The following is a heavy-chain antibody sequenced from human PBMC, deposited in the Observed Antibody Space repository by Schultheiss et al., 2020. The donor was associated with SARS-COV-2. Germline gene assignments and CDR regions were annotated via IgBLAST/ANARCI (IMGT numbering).Heavy chain of an antibody. Sequence: SQTLSLTCTVSGGSISSGGYYWSWIRQHPGKGLEWIGYIYYSASTYYSPSVKSRVSISVDTSKNQFSLKLSSVTAADTAVYYCARVLELPPNWFDPWGQGTLVTVSS. V-gene: IGHV4-31*03. CDR1: GGSISSGGYY. CDR3: ARVLELPPNWFDP. J-gene: IGHJ5*02. D-gene: IGHD1-7*01. CDR2: IYYSAST.